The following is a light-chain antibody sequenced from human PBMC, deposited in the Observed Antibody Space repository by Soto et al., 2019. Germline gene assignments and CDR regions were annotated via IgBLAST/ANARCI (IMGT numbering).Light chain of an antibody. V-gene: IGLV1-47*02. J-gene: IGLJ3*02. Sequence: QSVLTQPPSASGTPGQRVTISCSGSSSNIGSNYVYWYQQLPGTAPKLLIYSNNQSPSGVPDRFSGSKSGTSASLAISGLRSEDEADYYCAAWDDSLSGPWVFGGGTKLTVL. CDR3: AAWDDSLSGPWV. CDR2: SNN. CDR1: SSNIGSNY.